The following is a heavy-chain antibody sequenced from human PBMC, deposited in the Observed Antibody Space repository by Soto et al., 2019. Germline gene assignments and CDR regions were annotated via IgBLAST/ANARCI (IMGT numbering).Heavy chain of an antibody. D-gene: IGHD3-16*01. Sequence: GGSLRLSCAASGFTFSSYAMSWVRQAPGKGLEWVSAISGSGGSTYYADSVKGRFTISRDNSKNTLYLQMNSLRAEDTAVYYCAKDLPAPGGWPELSPIDYWGQGTLVTVSS. CDR3: AKDLPAPGGWPELSPIDY. V-gene: IGHV3-23*01. J-gene: IGHJ4*02. CDR2: ISGSGGST. CDR1: GFTFSSYA.